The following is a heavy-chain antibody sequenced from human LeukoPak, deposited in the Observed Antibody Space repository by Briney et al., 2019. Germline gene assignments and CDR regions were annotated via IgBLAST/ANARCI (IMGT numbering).Heavy chain of an antibody. V-gene: IGHV1-18*01. Sequence: ASVKVSCKASGYTFTSYGISWVRQAPGQGLEWMGWISAYNGNTNYAQKLQGRVTMTTDTSTSTAYMELRSLRSDDTAVYYCARTVTGPEYGDYDGYWGQGTLVTVSS. J-gene: IGHJ4*02. D-gene: IGHD4-17*01. CDR3: ARTVTGPEYGDYDGY. CDR2: ISAYNGNT. CDR1: GYTFTSYG.